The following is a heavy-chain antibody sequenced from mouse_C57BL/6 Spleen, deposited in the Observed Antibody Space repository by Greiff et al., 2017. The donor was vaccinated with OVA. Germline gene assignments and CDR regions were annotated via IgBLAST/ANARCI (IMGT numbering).Heavy chain of an antibody. V-gene: IGHV1-18*01. CDR3: ARPKLGQSYWYFDV. D-gene: IGHD4-1*01. J-gene: IGHJ1*03. CDR2: INPNNGGT. Sequence: EVQLQQSGPELVKPGASVKIPCKASGYTFTDYNMDWVKQSHGKSLEWIGDINPNNGGTIYNQKFKGKATLTVDKSSSTAYMELRSLTSEDTAVYYCARPKLGQSYWYFDVWGTGTTVTVSS. CDR1: GYTFTDYN.